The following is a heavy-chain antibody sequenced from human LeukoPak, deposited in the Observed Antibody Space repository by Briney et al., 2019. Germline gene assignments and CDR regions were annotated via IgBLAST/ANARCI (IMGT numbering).Heavy chain of an antibody. V-gene: IGHV3-30*02. CDR1: GFTFSSYA. CDR3: AKGSKEVLFTRDHHMDV. J-gene: IGHJ6*03. Sequence: SGGSLRLSCAASGFTFSSYAMHWVRQAPGRGLEGVAFIRHDGSNKYYADPVKGRFTISRDNSKNTLFLQMNSLRAEDTAVYYCAKGSKEVLFTRDHHMDVWGKGTTVTISS. D-gene: IGHD3-3*01. CDR2: IRHDGSNK.